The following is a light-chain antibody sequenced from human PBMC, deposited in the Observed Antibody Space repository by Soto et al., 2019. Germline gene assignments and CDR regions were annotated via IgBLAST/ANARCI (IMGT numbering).Light chain of an antibody. CDR2: GAS. Sequence: EIVLTQSPGTLSLSPGERATLSCRASQSVSNNYLASYQQKPGQAPRLVIYGASNRATGIPDRFSASGSGTDFTLTISRLEPEDFAVYYCQQYISSPLTFGQGTKVDNK. V-gene: IGKV3-20*01. CDR1: QSVSNNY. J-gene: IGKJ1*01. CDR3: QQYISSPLT.